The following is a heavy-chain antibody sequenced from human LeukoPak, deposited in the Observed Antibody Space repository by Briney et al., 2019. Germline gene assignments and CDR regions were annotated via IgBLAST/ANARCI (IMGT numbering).Heavy chain of an antibody. CDR2: IIPIFGTA. V-gene: IGHV1-69*05. CDR3: ARHVGYYYDSSGYGFFDY. CDR1: GGTFSSYA. D-gene: IGHD3-22*01. Sequence: SVKVSCKASGGTFSSYAISWVRLAPGQGLEWMGRIIPIFGTANYAQKFQGRVTITTDESTSTAYMELSSLRSEDTAVYYCARHVGYYYDSSGYGFFDYWGQGTLVTVSS. J-gene: IGHJ4*02.